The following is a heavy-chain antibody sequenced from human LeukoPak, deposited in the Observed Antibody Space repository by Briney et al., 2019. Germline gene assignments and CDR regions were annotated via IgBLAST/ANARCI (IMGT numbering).Heavy chain of an antibody. CDR1: GGSFSGSY. Sequence: PSETLSLTCAVYGGSFSGSYWSWIRQPPGKGLEWIGEINHSGGTNYNPSLTSRVTISVDRSKNQFSLKLTSVTAADPAVYYCARGTLYAAMDPLHYWGQGTLVTVSS. J-gene: IGHJ4*02. D-gene: IGHD5-18*01. CDR2: INHSGGT. V-gene: IGHV4-34*01. CDR3: ARGTLYAAMDPLHY.